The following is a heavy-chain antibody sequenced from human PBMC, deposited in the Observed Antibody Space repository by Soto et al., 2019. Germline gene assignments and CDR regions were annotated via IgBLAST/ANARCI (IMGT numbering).Heavy chain of an antibody. CDR3: AKDISSSFLGGMDV. D-gene: IGHD6-6*01. CDR2: ISWNSGSI. CDR1: GFTFDDYA. V-gene: IGHV3-9*01. Sequence: LRLSCAGSGFTFDDYAMHWVRQAPGKGLEWVSGISWNSGSIGYADSVKGRFTISRDNAKNSLYLQMNSLRAEDTALYYCAKDISSSFLGGMDVWGQGTTVTVSS. J-gene: IGHJ6*02.